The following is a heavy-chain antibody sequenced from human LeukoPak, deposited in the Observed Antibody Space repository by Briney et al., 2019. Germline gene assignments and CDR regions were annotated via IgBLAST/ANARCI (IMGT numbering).Heavy chain of an antibody. CDR1: GFTFSTYA. Sequence: GGSLRLSCAASGFTFSTYAMNWVRQAPGKGLEWVSVISGSGGSTYYADSVKGQFTISRDNSKNTLYLQMNSLRAEDTAVYYCANAPRFDPWGQGTLVTVSS. J-gene: IGHJ5*02. CDR2: ISGSGGST. V-gene: IGHV3-23*01. CDR3: ANAPRFDP.